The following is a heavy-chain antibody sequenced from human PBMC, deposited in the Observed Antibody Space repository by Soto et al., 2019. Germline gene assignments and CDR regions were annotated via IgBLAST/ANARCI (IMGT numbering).Heavy chain of an antibody. V-gene: IGHV1-18*01. D-gene: IGHD6-6*01. J-gene: IGHJ6*02. Sequence: QVQLVQSGAEVKKPGASVTVSCKASGYTFSTYLIAWVRQAPGQGLEWMGWISISTGDTDYAQNLQGRVTLTTDKSSSTAYMVLRSLRPDDTALYYCARDGPGRPYGMDVWGQGTPVIVSS. CDR1: GYTFSTYL. CDR3: ARDGPGRPYGMDV. CDR2: ISISTGDT.